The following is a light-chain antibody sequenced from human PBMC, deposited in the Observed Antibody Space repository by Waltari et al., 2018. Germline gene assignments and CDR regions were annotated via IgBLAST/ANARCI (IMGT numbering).Light chain of an antibody. CDR3: HRSEKSPMT. V-gene: IGKV3-20*01. CDR2: DSS. CDR1: QPGRSTA. J-gene: IGKJ4*02. Sequence: IVLTQSPDNLSLSPGDTVTFSCRPGQPGRSTALAWYQQRPGQAPRLLIFDSSRRATGIPDRFSGRGSATDFTLTISRLETEDVGIYYCHRSEKSPMTFGRGTRLEIK.